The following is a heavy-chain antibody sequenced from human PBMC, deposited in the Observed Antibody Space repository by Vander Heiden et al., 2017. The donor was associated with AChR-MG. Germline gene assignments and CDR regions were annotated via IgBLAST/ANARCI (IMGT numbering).Heavy chain of an antibody. V-gene: IGHV3-9*01. CDR3: AKERMGYWYFDL. Sequence: EVQLVESGGGLVQPGRSLSLSCAASGFTFDDYAMHWVRQAPGKGLEWVSGISWNSGSIGYADSVKGRFTISRDNAKNSLYLQMNSLRAEDTALYYCAKERMGYWYFDLWGRGTLVTVSS. J-gene: IGHJ2*01. CDR1: GFTFDDYA. D-gene: IGHD2-8*01. CDR2: ISWNSGSI.